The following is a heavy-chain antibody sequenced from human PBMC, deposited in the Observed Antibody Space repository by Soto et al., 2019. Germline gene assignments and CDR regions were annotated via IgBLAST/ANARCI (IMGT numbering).Heavy chain of an antibody. J-gene: IGHJ4*02. CDR2: ISGSGGST. Sequence: EVQLLESGGGLVQPGGSLRLSCAASGFTFSSYVMSWVRQAPGKGLEWVSGISGSGGSTSYADSVKGRFTISRDNFKNTRFLHMNSLRAEDTAVYYCASPGNPLDYWGQGTPVTVSS. V-gene: IGHV3-23*01. CDR3: ASPGNPLDY. CDR1: GFTFSSYV. D-gene: IGHD1-1*01.